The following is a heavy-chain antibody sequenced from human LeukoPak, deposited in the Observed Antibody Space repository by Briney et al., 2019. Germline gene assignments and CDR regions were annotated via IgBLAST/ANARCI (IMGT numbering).Heavy chain of an antibody. J-gene: IGHJ4*02. V-gene: IGHV3-21*01. Sequence: AGGSLRLSCAASGFTFSSYSMNWVRQAPGKGLEWVSSISSSSSYIYYADPVKGRFTISRDNAKNSLYLQMNSLRAEDTAVYYCARVSGLAAAGYPFDYWGQGTLVTVSS. D-gene: IGHD6-13*01. CDR2: ISSSSSYI. CDR3: ARVSGLAAAGYPFDY. CDR1: GFTFSSYS.